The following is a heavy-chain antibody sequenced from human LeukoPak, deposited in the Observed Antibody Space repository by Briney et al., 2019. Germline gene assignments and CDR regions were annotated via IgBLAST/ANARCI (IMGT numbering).Heavy chain of an antibody. CDR2: ISYSGSA. Sequence: SETLSLTCAVSGGSISSGGYHWGWIRQPPGKGLEWIASISYSGSADYNPSLKSRVTISVDTSKNQFSLKLSSVTAADTAVYYCARHQTEKWRYYYYYYMDVWGKGTTVTISS. J-gene: IGHJ6*03. CDR3: ARHQTEKWRYYYYYYMDV. CDR1: GGSISSGGYH. D-gene: IGHD5-12*01. V-gene: IGHV4-39*01.